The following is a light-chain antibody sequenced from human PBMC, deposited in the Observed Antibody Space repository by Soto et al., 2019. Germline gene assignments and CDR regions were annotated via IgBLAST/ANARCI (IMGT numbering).Light chain of an antibody. Sequence: QSVLTQPASVSGSPGQSITISCAGTSXDVGGYNYVSWYQQHPGKTPKLMIYAVSNRPSGVSNRFSGSKSGNTASLTISGLQAEDEADYYCSSYTSSSTRVFGTGTKFTVL. CDR1: SXDVGGYNY. J-gene: IGLJ1*01. CDR2: AVS. CDR3: SSYTSSSTRV. V-gene: IGLV2-14*01.